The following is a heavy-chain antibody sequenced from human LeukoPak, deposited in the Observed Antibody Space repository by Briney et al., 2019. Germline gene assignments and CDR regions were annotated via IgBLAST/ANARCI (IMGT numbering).Heavy chain of an antibody. Sequence: SETLSLTCTVSGGSISSYYWSWIRQPPGKGLEWIGYIYYSGSTNYNPSLKSRVTISVDTSKNQFSLKLGSVTAADTAVYYCASMSSSWSRTSGSYYYYMDVWGKGTTVTVSS. V-gene: IGHV4-59*01. D-gene: IGHD6-13*01. CDR1: GGSISSYY. J-gene: IGHJ6*03. CDR3: ASMSSSWSRTSGSYYYYMDV. CDR2: IYYSGST.